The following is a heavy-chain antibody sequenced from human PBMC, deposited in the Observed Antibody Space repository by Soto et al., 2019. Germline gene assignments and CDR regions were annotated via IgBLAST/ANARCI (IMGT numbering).Heavy chain of an antibody. CDR1: GSTFSSYA. J-gene: IGHJ3*02. CDR3: ASDLDDFWSGYSDAFHI. D-gene: IGHD3-3*01. CDR2: IIPIFGTA. Sequence: PVMVSRMASGSTFSSYAISWLRQAPGQGLEWMGGIIPIFGTANYAPKIQGRVTITADASTSTAYMELSSLISEFTAVYDYASDLDDFWSGYSDAFHIWGQGTMVTVSS. V-gene: IGHV1-69*13.